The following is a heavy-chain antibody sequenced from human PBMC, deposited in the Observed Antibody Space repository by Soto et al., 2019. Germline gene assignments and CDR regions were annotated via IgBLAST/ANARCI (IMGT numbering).Heavy chain of an antibody. CDR1: GYTITSYY. CDR2: INPSGGST. CDR3: ARDRSDDKVWGSYSLGHGAFDI. D-gene: IGHD3-16*01. J-gene: IGHJ3*02. Sequence: ASVKVSCKASGYTITSYYMHWVRQAPGQGLEWMGIINPSGGSTGYAQKFQGRATMSRDTSTGTVYMELSSLRSEDTAVYYCARDRSDDKVWGSYSLGHGAFDIWGQGTMVTVSS. V-gene: IGHV1-46*01.